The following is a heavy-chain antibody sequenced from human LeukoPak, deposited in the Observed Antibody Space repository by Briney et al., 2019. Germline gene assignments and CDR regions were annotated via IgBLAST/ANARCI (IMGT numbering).Heavy chain of an antibody. CDR3: ARDRGLPHRHFDY. CDR2: INSDGSSA. J-gene: IGHJ4*02. CDR1: GFTFSSYW. Sequence: PGGSLRLSCAASGFTFSSYWMHCVRQAPGQGLVWVSRINSDGSSASYADSVKGRFTISRDNAKNTLYLQMNSLRAEDTAVYYCARDRGLPHRHFDYWGQGTLVTVSS. V-gene: IGHV3-74*01. D-gene: IGHD4-17*01.